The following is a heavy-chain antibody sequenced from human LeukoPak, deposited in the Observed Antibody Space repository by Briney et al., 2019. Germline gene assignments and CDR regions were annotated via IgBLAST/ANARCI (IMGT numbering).Heavy chain of an antibody. J-gene: IGHJ4*02. Sequence: ASVKVSCKVSGYTLTELSMHWVRQAPGKGLEWMGGFDPEDGETIYAQKFQGRVTMTEDTSTDTAYMELSSLRSEDTAVYYCATDPGGCDDFDYWGQGTLVTVSS. CDR3: ATDPGGCDDFDY. V-gene: IGHV1-24*01. CDR1: GYTLTELS. CDR2: FDPEDGET. D-gene: IGHD2-15*01.